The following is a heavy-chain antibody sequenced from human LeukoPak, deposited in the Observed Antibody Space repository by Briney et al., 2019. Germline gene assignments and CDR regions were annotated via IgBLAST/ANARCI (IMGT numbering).Heavy chain of an antibody. J-gene: IGHJ6*02. V-gene: IGHV1-69*04. CDR1: GGNFGNYV. D-gene: IGHD6-6*01. CDR3: ARDTNEEYSSSSDGLAV. Sequence: SVKVSCKASGGNFGNYVIHWVRQAPGQGLEWMGRITPFFGVANYAQTFQDRVTFTADKITDTAYMQISSLKSEDTAVYFCARDTNEEYSSSSDGLAVWGQGTTVTVSS. CDR2: ITPFFGVA.